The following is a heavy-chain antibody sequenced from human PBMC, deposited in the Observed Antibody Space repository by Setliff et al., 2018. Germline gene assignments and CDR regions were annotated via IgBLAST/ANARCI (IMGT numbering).Heavy chain of an antibody. CDR2: SNLGYYDT. J-gene: IGHJ4*02. CDR3: ARHRGRPSSGTCFDY. CDR1: GYTFTNYW. Sequence: PGESLKISCRGSGYTFTNYWSAWLRQMPVKGLEWMGISNLGYYDTRYSPSFQGQVTISADKSTSTAYLHWGSLKASDTAIYYCARHRGRPSSGTCFDYWGQGTPVTVSS. V-gene: IGHV5-51*01. D-gene: IGHD1-1*01.